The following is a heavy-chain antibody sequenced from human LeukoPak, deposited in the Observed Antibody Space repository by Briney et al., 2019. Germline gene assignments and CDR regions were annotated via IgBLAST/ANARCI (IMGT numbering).Heavy chain of an antibody. V-gene: IGHV3-43*01. CDR2: FSWDGGNT. Sequence: GGSLRLSCAASGFTFDDYTMHWVRHAPGKGLEWVSLFSWDGGNTYYADSVKGRFTISRDNSKNSLYLQMNSLRTEDTALYYCAKDLRRGYSYGFFDYWGQGTLVTVSS. D-gene: IGHD5-18*01. J-gene: IGHJ4*02. CDR3: AKDLRRGYSYGFFDY. CDR1: GFTFDDYT.